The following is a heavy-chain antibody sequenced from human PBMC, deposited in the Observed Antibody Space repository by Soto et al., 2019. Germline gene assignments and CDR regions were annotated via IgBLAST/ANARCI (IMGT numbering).Heavy chain of an antibody. D-gene: IGHD6-13*01. CDR1: GYTFSNFW. Sequence: PGEDLKLSCRCSGYTFSNFWSAWVRHLPGKGLEWMGIIYPGDHETRYSPSFHGKVTISADKSINTAYLQWSSLEASDSAFYYCARSPRSSPYFDYWGQVSRVT. V-gene: IGHV5-51*01. CDR2: IYPGDHET. J-gene: IGHJ4*02. CDR3: ARSPRSSPYFDY.